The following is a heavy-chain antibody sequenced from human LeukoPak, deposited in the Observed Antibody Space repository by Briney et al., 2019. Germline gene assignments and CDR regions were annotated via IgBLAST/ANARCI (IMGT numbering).Heavy chain of an antibody. CDR2: IYYSGST. D-gene: IGHD3-22*01. J-gene: IGHJ6*02. V-gene: IGHV4-59*01. CDR3: AGGYYYDSSGYYYYYGMDV. CDR1: GGSISSYY. Sequence: SETLSLTCTVSGGSISSYYWSWIRHPPGKGLEWIGYIYYSGSTNSNPSLKSRVPISVDTSRNQFSLKLSSVTAADTAVYYCAGGYYYDSSGYYYYYGMDVWGQGTTVTVSS.